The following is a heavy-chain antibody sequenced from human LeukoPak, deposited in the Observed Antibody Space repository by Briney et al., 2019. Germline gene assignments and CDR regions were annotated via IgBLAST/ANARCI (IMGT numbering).Heavy chain of an antibody. V-gene: IGHV3-23*01. Sequence: GGSLRLSCAASGFTFSSYAMSWVRQAPGKGLEWVSAISGSGGSTYYADSVRGRFTVSRDNSRNTLYLEMDNLRVEDTAVYYCAKRLYLEELPGSFFDHWGQGTLVTVSS. CDR1: GFTFSSYA. CDR3: AKRLYLEELPGSFFDH. J-gene: IGHJ4*02. CDR2: ISGSGGST. D-gene: IGHD1/OR15-1a*01.